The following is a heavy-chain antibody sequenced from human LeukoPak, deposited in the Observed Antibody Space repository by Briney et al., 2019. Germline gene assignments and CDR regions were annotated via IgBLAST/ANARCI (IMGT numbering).Heavy chain of an antibody. D-gene: IGHD3-9*01. CDR3: ARRGYFDWNDAFDI. CDR1: GGTFSSYA. J-gene: IGHJ3*02. Sequence: TVKVSCKASGGTFSSYAISWVRQAPGQGLEWMGGIIPIFGTANYAQKFQGRVTITADKSTSTAYMELSSLRSEDTAVYYCARRGYFDWNDAFDIWGQGTMVTVSS. V-gene: IGHV1-69*06. CDR2: IIPIFGTA.